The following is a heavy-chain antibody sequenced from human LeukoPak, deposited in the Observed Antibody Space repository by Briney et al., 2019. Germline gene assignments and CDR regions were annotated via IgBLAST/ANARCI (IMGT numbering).Heavy chain of an antibody. CDR3: ARPIDNGSGSYYFDY. Sequence: GGSLRLSCAASGFTFSYYAMHWVRQAPGKGLEWVAVISYDGSNEYYADSVKGRFTISRNNSKNTLSLQMNTLRPEDTAVYYCARPIDNGSGSYYFDYWGQGTLVTVSS. V-gene: IGHV3-30-3*01. J-gene: IGHJ4*02. D-gene: IGHD3-10*01. CDR2: ISYDGSNE. CDR1: GFTFSYYA.